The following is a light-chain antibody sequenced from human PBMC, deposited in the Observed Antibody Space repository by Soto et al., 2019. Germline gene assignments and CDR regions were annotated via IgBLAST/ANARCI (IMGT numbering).Light chain of an antibody. CDR3: GTWDISLSAGV. CDR1: SSNIENNP. J-gene: IGLJ2*01. CDR2: YND. Sequence: QSVLTQPPSVSAAPGQRVSISCSGSSSNIENNPVSWYQQLPGTVPRLLIHYNDKRPSRVPDRFSGSKSGKSATLGITGLQTGDEADYYCGTWDISLSAGVFGGGTKVTVL. V-gene: IGLV1-51*01.